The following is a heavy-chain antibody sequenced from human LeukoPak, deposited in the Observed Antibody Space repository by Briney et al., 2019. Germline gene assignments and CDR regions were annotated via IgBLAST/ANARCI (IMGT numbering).Heavy chain of an antibody. CDR3: ARARSLRGYSGYLTYYFDY. J-gene: IGHJ4*02. V-gene: IGHV3-11*01. CDR2: ISSSGSTI. Sequence: GGSLRLSCAASGFTFSDYYMSWIRQAPGKGLEWVSYISSSGSTIYYADSVKGRFTISRDNAKNPLYLQMNSLRAEDTAVYYCARARSLRGYSGYLTYYFDYWGQGTLVTVSS. D-gene: IGHD5-12*01. CDR1: GFTFSDYY.